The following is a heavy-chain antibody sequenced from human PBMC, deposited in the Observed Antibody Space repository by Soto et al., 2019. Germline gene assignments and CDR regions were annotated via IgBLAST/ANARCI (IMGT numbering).Heavy chain of an antibody. J-gene: IGHJ3*02. CDR3: ARQKDFYYDSSGYGAFDI. CDR2: IYPGDSDT. D-gene: IGHD3-22*01. Sequence: PGESLKISCSGAGYSVTSYWIGWVRQMPGKGLEWMGIIYPGDSDTRYSPSFQGQVTISADKSISTAYLQWSSLKASDTAMYYCARQKDFYYDSSGYGAFDIWGQGTMVTVSS. V-gene: IGHV5-51*01. CDR1: GYSVTSYW.